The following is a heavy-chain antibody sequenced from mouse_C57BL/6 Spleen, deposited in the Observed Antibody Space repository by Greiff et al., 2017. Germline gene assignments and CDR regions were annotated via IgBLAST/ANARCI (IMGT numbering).Heavy chain of an antibody. D-gene: IGHD1-1*02. Sequence: QVQLQQPGAELVRPGTSVKLSCKASGYTFTSYWMHWVKQRPGQGLEWIGVIDPSDSYTNYNQKFKGKATLTVDTSSSTAYMQLSSLTSEDSAVYDCARYGLGPFAYWGQGTLVTVSA. CDR3: ARYGLGPFAY. V-gene: IGHV1-59*01. J-gene: IGHJ3*01. CDR1: GYTFTSYW. CDR2: IDPSDSYT.